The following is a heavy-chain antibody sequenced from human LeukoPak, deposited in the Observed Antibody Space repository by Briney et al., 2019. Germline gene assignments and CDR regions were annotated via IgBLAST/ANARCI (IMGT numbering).Heavy chain of an antibody. V-gene: IGHV4-39*01. CDR2: VHYSGTT. Sequence: SETLSLTCTVSGGSITSTNDHWDWIRQPPGKGLEWIGSVHYSGTTYYNPSLKRRVTMSVDTSKNQFSLKVTSVTAADTAAYYCARRLSYYDYWGQGTLVTVSS. J-gene: IGHJ4*02. D-gene: IGHD2-21*02. CDR1: GGSITSTNDH. CDR3: ARRLSYYDY.